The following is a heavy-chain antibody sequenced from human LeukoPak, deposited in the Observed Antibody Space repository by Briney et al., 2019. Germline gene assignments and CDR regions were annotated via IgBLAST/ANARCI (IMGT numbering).Heavy chain of an antibody. V-gene: IGHV4-30-4*01. J-gene: IGHJ4*02. Sequence: SETLSLTCTVSGGSISSGDYYWSWIRQPPGKGLEWIGYTYYSGSTYYNPSLKSRVTISVDTSKNQFSLKLSSVTAADTAVYYCAKERVGATPGGYFDYWGQGTLVTVSS. D-gene: IGHD1-26*01. CDR2: TYYSGST. CDR1: GGSISSGDYY. CDR3: AKERVGATPGGYFDY.